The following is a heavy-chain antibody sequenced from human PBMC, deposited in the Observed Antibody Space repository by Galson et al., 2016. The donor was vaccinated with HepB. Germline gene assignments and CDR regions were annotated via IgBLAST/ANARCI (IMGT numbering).Heavy chain of an antibody. J-gene: IGHJ4*02. CDR2: IKQDGSEM. CDR1: GFTFSGFW. CDR3: ARVYCSSTSCQPGAY. D-gene: IGHD2-2*01. Sequence: SLRLSCAASGFTFSGFWMSWVRQAPGKGLEWVANIKQDGSEMYYVDSVKGRFTISRDNDKNSLYRQMNSVRAEDTAVYYCARVYCSSTSCQPGAYWGQGTLVTVSS. V-gene: IGHV3-7*01.